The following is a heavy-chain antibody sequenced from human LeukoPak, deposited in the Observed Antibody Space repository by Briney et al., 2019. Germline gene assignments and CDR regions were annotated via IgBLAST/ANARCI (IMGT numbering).Heavy chain of an antibody. V-gene: IGHV3-33*01. J-gene: IGHJ3*02. CDR1: GFPFSTDG. D-gene: IGHD2-21*01. CDR2: IWYDGSNK. Sequence: RGSLRLSCAASGFPFSTDGLQSGRQAPGKGLERVAVIWYDGSNKYYADSLKGRFTISRDNSKNTLYLQMNSLRVEDTAIYYCARNRAGDLIDAFDIWGQGTMVTVSS. CDR3: ARNRAGDLIDAFDI.